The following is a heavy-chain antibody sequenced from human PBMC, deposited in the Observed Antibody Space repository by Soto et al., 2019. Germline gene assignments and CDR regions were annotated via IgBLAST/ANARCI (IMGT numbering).Heavy chain of an antibody. V-gene: IGHV1-3*01. J-gene: IGHJ4*02. D-gene: IGHD4-17*01. Sequence: QVQLVQSGAEVKKPGASVKISCKASGYTFSTYAMHWMRQAPGQRLEWMGWINGGNGNTRYSQKFQGRVTITRDTPASTAYMELSSLKSADTTVYYCASAEGLYGVDYWGQGTLVTVSS. CDR3: ASAEGLYGVDY. CDR1: GYTFSTYA. CDR2: INGGNGNT.